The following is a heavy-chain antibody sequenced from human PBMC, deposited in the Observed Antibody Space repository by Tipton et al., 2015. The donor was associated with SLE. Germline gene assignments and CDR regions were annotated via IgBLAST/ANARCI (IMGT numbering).Heavy chain of an antibody. D-gene: IGHD3-3*01. J-gene: IGHJ6*03. Sequence: TLSLTCAVYGGSFSDSYWSWIRQPPGKGLEWIGRISHSGDTIYNPSLKSRVTISIDTSKNQFSLKLSSVSALDTAVYYCARVTALGGSHYMDVWGKGTTVTVS. V-gene: IGHV4-34*01. CDR2: ISHSGDT. CDR1: GGSFSDSY. CDR3: ARVTALGGSHYMDV.